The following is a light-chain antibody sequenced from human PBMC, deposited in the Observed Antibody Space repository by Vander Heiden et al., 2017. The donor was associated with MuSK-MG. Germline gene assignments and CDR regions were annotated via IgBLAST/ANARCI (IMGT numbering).Light chain of an antibody. CDR3: QSEDSSAVV. CDR2: KDK. CDR1: SGRIASNY. V-gene: IGLV6-57*03. Sequence: NFMLTQPHSVSASPGKPVTISCTRSSGRIASNYVQGYQQRTGSAHITVIYKDKQRPSGVPDRFSGAIDSSSTSASLTIAGLKTEDEAYYDCQSEDSSAVVFGGGTKLTVL. J-gene: IGLJ2*01.